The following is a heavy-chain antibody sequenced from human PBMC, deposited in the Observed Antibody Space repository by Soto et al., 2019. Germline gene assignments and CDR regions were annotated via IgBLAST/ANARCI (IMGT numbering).Heavy chain of an antibody. J-gene: IGHJ5*02. D-gene: IGHD1-1*01. CDR1: GASISGFY. CDR2: IYATGTT. Sequence: SETLSLTCTVSGASISGFYWSWIRKSAGKGLEWIGRIYATGTTDYNPSLKSRVMMSVDTSKKQFSLKLRSVTAADTAVYYCVRDGTKTLWDWFDPWGHGISVTVSS. CDR3: VRDGTKTLWDWFDP. V-gene: IGHV4-4*07.